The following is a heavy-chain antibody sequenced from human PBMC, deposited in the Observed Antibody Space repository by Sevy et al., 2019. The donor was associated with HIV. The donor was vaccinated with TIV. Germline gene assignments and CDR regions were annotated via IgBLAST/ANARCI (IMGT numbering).Heavy chain of an antibody. Sequence: SVKVSCKASGGTFSSYAISWVRQAPGQGLEWMGGIIPIFGTENYAQKFQGRVTNTANKSTSTAYMELNSLRSRDTAVYYCATYYGSGSYYKGSGAFDIWGQGTMVTVSS. D-gene: IGHD3-10*01. CDR2: IIPIFGTE. CDR1: GGTFSSYA. J-gene: IGHJ3*02. V-gene: IGHV1-69*06. CDR3: ATYYGSGSYYKGSGAFDI.